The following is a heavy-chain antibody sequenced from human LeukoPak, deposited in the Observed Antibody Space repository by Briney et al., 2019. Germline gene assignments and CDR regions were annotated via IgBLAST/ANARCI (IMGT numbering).Heavy chain of an antibody. J-gene: IGHJ4*02. CDR2: FNSDGSST. CDR3: ALSRYDYVWGSYRYDY. V-gene: IGHV3-74*01. D-gene: IGHD3-16*02. CDR1: RFTLNSYL. Sequence: GGSLRLSRAPSRFTLNSYLKHWVLQAPGHRLVWVSRFNSDGSSTNYADSVKGRFTISRDNAKNTLYLQMNSLRAEDTAVYYCALSRYDYVWGSYRYDYWGQGTLVTVSS.